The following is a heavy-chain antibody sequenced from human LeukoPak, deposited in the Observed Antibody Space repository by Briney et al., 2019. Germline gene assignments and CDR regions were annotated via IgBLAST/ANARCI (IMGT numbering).Heavy chain of an antibody. CDR1: KFTFSHYG. J-gene: IGHJ4*02. V-gene: IGHV3-33*01. D-gene: IGHD4-11*01. Sequence: GTSLRLSCAASKFTFSHYGMHWVRQAPGKGLRWVAVIWSDGTNQYYAGSVKGRFTISRDNFNNMVYLQMNSLRVDDTGVYYCARDAQRGFDYSNSLEYWGQGALVTVSS. CDR3: ARDAQRGFDYSNSLEY. CDR2: IWSDGTNQ.